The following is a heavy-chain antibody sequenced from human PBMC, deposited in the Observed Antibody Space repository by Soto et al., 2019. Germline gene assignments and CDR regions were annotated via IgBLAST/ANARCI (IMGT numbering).Heavy chain of an antibody. CDR2: ISSSSSTI. CDR3: ARDPGYSYGYRRGYYYYGMDV. J-gene: IGHJ6*02. Sequence: GGSLRLSCTASGFTLSDYGMHWVRPAPGKGLEWVSYISSSSSTIYYADSVKGRFTISRDNAKNSLYLQMNSLRAEDTAVYYFARDPGYSYGYRRGYYYYGMDVWGQGTTVTVSS. D-gene: IGHD5-18*01. CDR1: GFTLSDYG. V-gene: IGHV3-48*01.